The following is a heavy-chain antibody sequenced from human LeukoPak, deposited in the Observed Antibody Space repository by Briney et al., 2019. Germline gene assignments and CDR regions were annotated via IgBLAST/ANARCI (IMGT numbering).Heavy chain of an antibody. CDR3: ARHPGYTRIHDAFDI. Sequence: SETLSLTCTVSGASISSYYWSWIRQPPGKGLEWIGYIYYSGSTNYNPSLKSRVTISVDTSKNQFSLKLSSVTAADTAVYYCARHPGYTRIHDAFDIWGQGTMVTVSS. V-gene: IGHV4-59*08. J-gene: IGHJ3*02. CDR1: GASISSYY. CDR2: IYYSGST. D-gene: IGHD3-16*02.